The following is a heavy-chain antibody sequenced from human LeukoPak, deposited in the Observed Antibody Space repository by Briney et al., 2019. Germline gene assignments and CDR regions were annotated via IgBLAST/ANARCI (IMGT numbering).Heavy chain of an antibody. CDR1: GGSINGGNYY. Sequence: SETLSLTCTVSGGSINGGNYYWTWLRQPAGKGLEWIGRISPSGSTNHDPSLTSRVTISVDTSKNQFSLKLNFVTAADTAVYYCARVSYQEGVDYWGQGTLVTVSS. V-gene: IGHV4-61*02. D-gene: IGHD2-2*01. J-gene: IGHJ4*02. CDR3: ARVSYQEGVDY. CDR2: ISPSGST.